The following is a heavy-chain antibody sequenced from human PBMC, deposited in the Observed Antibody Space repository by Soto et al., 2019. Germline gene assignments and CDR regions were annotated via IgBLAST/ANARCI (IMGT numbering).Heavy chain of an antibody. CDR3: ARGELERPYYFDY. V-gene: IGHV1-69*13. D-gene: IGHD1-1*01. Sequence: GASVKVSCKASGGTFSSYAIIWVRQAPGQGLEWMGGIIPIFGTANYAQKFQGRVTITADESTSTAYMELSSLRSDDTAVYYCARGELERPYYFDYWGQGTLVTVSS. J-gene: IGHJ4*02. CDR1: GGTFSSYA. CDR2: IIPIFGTA.